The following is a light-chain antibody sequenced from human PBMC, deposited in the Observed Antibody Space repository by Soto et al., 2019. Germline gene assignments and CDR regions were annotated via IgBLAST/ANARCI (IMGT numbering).Light chain of an antibody. CDR3: AAWDDSVNGWV. CDR1: YSNVGAHT. V-gene: IGLV1-44*01. J-gene: IGLJ3*02. Sequence: QAVVTQPPSASGTPGQRVTISCSGSYSNVGAHTVSWYQHLPGTAPKLLIYSNDERPSRVPDRFSGSKSGTSASLAISGLQSEDEADYFCAAWDDSVNGWVFGGGTKLTVL. CDR2: SND.